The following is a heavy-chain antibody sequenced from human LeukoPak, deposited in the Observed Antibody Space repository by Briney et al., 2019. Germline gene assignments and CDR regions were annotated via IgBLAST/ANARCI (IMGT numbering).Heavy chain of an antibody. CDR3: ARGGGYHAFDI. J-gene: IGHJ3*02. V-gene: IGHV3-74*03. CDR1: GFTFSSYS. CDR2: INNDGGGT. Sequence: GGSLRLSCAASGFTFSSYSIYWVRQAPGKGLVYVSRINNDGGGTTYADSVRGRFTISRDNARNMVYLQMDSLRVDDTAVYYCARGGGYHAFDIGGQGTMVTVSS. D-gene: IGHD1-26*01.